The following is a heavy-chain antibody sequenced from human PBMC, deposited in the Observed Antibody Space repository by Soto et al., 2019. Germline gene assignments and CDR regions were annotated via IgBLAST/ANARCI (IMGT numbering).Heavy chain of an antibody. CDR1: GFTLSDHY. D-gene: IGHD1-26*01. Sequence: HPGGSLRLSCAGSGFTLSDHYIDWVRQAPGKGLEWVAIIWHDGNNKYYADSVRGRFIISRDNSKNRLYLQMNSLRAEDTAVYYCASDLVGASDSYGLDVWGQGTPVTVSS. CDR2: IWHDGNNK. V-gene: IGHV3-33*08. CDR3: ASDLVGASDSYGLDV. J-gene: IGHJ6*02.